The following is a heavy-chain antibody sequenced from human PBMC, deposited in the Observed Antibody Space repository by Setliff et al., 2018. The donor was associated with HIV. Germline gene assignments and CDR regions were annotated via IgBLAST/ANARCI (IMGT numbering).Heavy chain of an antibody. CDR3: ARPGAWFGDTLDI. Sequence: PGGSLRLSCAASAFTFSDFWMSWVRQAPGKGLEWVANIKQDGSEKKYVDSVKGRFTISRDNAKNSLYLQMDSLRAEDTAVYYCARPGAWFGDTLDIWGQGTMVTVPS. J-gene: IGHJ3*02. V-gene: IGHV3-7*02. CDR2: IKQDGSEK. CDR1: AFTFSDFW. D-gene: IGHD3-10*01.